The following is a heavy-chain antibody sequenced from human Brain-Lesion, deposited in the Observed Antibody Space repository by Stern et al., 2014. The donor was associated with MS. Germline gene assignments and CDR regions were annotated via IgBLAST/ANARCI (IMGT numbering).Heavy chain of an antibody. Sequence: EVHLVESGGDLVQPGRSLRLSCAAFGFTFDDYAMHWVRQAPGKGLEWVAVIRWNSGTMGYADAVKGRFTTSRDNAYSSLYLQMNSLRPEDTALYYCARDITGSSAYFAYWGQGTLVTVAS. D-gene: IGHD1-14*01. CDR2: IRWNSGTM. J-gene: IGHJ4*02. CDR1: GFTFDDYA. CDR3: ARDITGSSAYFAY. V-gene: IGHV3-9*01.